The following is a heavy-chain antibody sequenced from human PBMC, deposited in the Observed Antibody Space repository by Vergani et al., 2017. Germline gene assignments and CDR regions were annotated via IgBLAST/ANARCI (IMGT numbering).Heavy chain of an antibody. V-gene: IGHV4-31*03. CDR3: ASASHPSYSSSWSFGY. J-gene: IGHJ4*02. Sequence: QVQLQESGPGLVKPSQTLSLTCTVSGGSISSGGYYWGWIRPHPGKGLEWIGYIYYSGSTYYNPSLKSRVTISVETSKNQFSLKLSSVTAADTAVYYCASASHPSYSSSWSFGYWGQGTLVTVSS. CDR2: IYYSGST. CDR1: GGSISSGGYY. D-gene: IGHD6-13*01.